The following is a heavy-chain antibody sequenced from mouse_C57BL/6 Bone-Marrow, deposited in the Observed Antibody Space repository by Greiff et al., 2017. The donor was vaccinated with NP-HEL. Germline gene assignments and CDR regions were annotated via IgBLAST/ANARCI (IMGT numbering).Heavy chain of an antibody. CDR3: ARPLFIRNY. D-gene: IGHD1-1*01. Sequence: EVQLQQSGPELVKPGASVKISCKASGYTFTDYYMNWVKQSHGKSLEWIGDINPNNGGTSYNQKFKGKATLTVDKSSSTAYMELRSLTSEDSAVYYCARPLFIRNYWGQGTTLTVSS. CDR1: GYTFTDYY. J-gene: IGHJ2*01. CDR2: INPNNGGT. V-gene: IGHV1-26*01.